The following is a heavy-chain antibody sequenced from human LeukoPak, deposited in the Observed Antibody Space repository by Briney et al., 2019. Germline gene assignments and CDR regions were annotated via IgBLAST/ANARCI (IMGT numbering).Heavy chain of an antibody. CDR1: GYTFTSYG. D-gene: IGHD1-26*01. Sequence: ASVKVSCKASGYTFTSYGISWVRQAPGQGLEWMGWISAYNGNTNYAQKLQGRVTMTTDTSTSTAYMELRSLRSDDTAVYYWARAIGSFYLLLDYYMDVWGKGTTVTVSS. V-gene: IGHV1-18*01. CDR2: ISAYNGNT. CDR3: ARAIGSFYLLLDYYMDV. J-gene: IGHJ6*03.